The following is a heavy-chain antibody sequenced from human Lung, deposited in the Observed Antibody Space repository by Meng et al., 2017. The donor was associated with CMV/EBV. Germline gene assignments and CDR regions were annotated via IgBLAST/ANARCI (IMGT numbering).Heavy chain of an antibody. Sequence: SCAASGFTFSSYSMNWVRQAPGKGLEWVSSISSSSSYIYYADSVKGRFTISRDNAKNSLYLQMNSLRAEDTAVYYCARDHRTSIAAAGTVDYWGQGTXVTGAS. J-gene: IGHJ4*02. CDR3: ARDHRTSIAAAGTVDY. CDR1: GFTFSSYS. D-gene: IGHD6-13*01. CDR2: ISSSSSYI. V-gene: IGHV3-21*01.